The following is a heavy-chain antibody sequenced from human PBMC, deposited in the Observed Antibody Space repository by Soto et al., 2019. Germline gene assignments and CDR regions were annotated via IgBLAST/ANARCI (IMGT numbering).Heavy chain of an antibody. Sequence: QVQLQESGPGLVKPSETLSLTCTVSGGSISSYYWSWIRQPPGKGLEWIGYIYYSGSTNYNPSLKSRVTISVDTSKNQFSLKLSSVTAADTAVYYCARSYYYDSSGYLSRYPHDAFDIWGQGTVVTVSS. J-gene: IGHJ3*02. CDR3: ARSYYYDSSGYLSRYPHDAFDI. V-gene: IGHV4-59*08. CDR1: GGSISSYY. D-gene: IGHD3-22*01. CDR2: IYYSGST.